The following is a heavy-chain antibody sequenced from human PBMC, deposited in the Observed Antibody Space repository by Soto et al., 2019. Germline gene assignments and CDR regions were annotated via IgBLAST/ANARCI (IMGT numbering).Heavy chain of an antibody. D-gene: IGHD2-8*02. Sequence: SETLSLTCTVSGGSISSGGYYWSWIRQHPGKGLEWIGYIYYSGSTYYNPSLKSRVAISVDTSKNQFSLKLSSVTAADTAVYYCATSHWSLRFDYWGQGTLVTVSS. CDR1: GGSISSGGYY. CDR2: IYYSGST. V-gene: IGHV4-31*03. J-gene: IGHJ4*02. CDR3: ATSHWSLRFDY.